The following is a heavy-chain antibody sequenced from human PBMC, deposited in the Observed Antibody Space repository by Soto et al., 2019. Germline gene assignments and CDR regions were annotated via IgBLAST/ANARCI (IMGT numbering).Heavy chain of an antibody. D-gene: IGHD6-19*01. J-gene: IGHJ4*02. Sequence: GASVKVSCKASGYTFTDYGISGVRQAPGQGLQWMGWITAFNGNTKYAQQFQGRVTMTTDTSTSTAYMELRSLRSDDTAVYYCARLGGYSSGWYVYWGQGTLVTVSS. CDR1: GYTFTDYG. CDR2: ITAFNGNT. CDR3: ARLGGYSSGWYVY. V-gene: IGHV1-18*01.